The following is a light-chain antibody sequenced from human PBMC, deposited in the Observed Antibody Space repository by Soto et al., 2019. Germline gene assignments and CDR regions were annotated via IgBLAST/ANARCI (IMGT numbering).Light chain of an antibody. CDR1: SGHSSYA. Sequence: QLVLTQSPSASASLGASVKLTCTVSSGHSSYAIAWHQQQPEKGPRYLMRVNSDGSHNKGDGIPDRFSGSSSGAERYLTISSLQSEDEADYYCQTWGTGMVFGGGTKLTVL. J-gene: IGLJ3*02. CDR2: VNSDGSH. V-gene: IGLV4-69*01. CDR3: QTWGTGMV.